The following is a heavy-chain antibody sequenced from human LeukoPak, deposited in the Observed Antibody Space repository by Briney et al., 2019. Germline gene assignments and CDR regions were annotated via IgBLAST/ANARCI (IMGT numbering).Heavy chain of an antibody. V-gene: IGHV3-30*04. CDR2: ISYDGSNK. D-gene: IGHD3-3*01. CDR3: ARDFPPYYDFWSGYYDY. J-gene: IGHJ4*02. Sequence: GRSLRLSCAASGFTFSSYAMHWVRQAPGKGLEWVAVISYDGSNKYYADSVKGRFTISRDNSKNTLYLQMNSLRAEDTAVYYCARDFPPYYDFWSGYYDYWGQGTLDTVSS. CDR1: GFTFSSYA.